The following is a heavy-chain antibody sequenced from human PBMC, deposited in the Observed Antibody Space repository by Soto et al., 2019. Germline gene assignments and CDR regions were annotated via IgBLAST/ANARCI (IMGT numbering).Heavy chain of an antibody. D-gene: IGHD6-19*01. Sequence: GASVKVSCKASGYTFTSYGISWVRQAPGQRLEWMGWISAYNGNTNYAQKLQGRVTISRDNAKNSLYLQMNSLRAEDTAVYYCARVPGSGWRMINYWGQGTLVTVSS. J-gene: IGHJ4*02. CDR3: ARVPGSGWRMINY. V-gene: IGHV1-18*01. CDR1: GYTFTSYG. CDR2: ISAYNGNT.